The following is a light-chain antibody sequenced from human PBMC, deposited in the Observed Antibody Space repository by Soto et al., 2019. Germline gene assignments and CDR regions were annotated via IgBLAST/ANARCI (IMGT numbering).Light chain of an antibody. CDR2: GAS. Sequence: EIVLTQSPGTLSLSPGEMATLSCRASQSVTSGYLAWYQQQPNQAPRLLIYGASYRATDIPDRFSGGGSGTDFTLTISRLEPEDFAVYYCQHYSSSPPAITFGQGTRLEIK. CDR3: QHYSSSPPAIT. J-gene: IGKJ5*01. V-gene: IGKV3-20*01. CDR1: QSVTSGY.